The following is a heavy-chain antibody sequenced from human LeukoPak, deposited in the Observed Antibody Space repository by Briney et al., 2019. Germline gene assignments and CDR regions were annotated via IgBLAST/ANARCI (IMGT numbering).Heavy chain of an antibody. J-gene: IGHJ4*02. V-gene: IGHV1-69*13. CDR3: ARLQYYDFWSGYVY. CDR1: GGTFSSYA. CDR2: IIPIFGTA. Sequence: ASVKVSCKASGGTFSSYAISWVRQAPGQGLEWMGGIIPIFGTANYAQKFQGRVTITADESTSTAHMELSSLRSEDTAVYYCARLQYYDFWSGYVYWGQGTLVTVSS. D-gene: IGHD3-3*01.